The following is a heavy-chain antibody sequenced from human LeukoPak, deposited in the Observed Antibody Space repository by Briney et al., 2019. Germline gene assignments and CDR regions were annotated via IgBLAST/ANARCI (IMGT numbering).Heavy chain of an antibody. CDR1: GFTFSTYG. V-gene: IGHV3-33*01. J-gene: IGHJ6*02. D-gene: IGHD4-17*01. CDR3: ARGGRTTWHGMDA. CDR2: IWYDGSNK. Sequence: QSGGSLRLSCEASGFTFSTYGMHWVRQAPGKGLEWVAVIWYDGSNKNYADSVKGRSTISRDNSKNTLYLQMNSLRAEDTAVYYCARGGRTTWHGMDAWGQGTTVTVSS.